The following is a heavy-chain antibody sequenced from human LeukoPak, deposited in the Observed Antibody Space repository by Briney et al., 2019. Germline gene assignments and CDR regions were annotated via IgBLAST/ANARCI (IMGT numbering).Heavy chain of an antibody. V-gene: IGHV4-34*01. CDR1: GGSFSGYY. CDR3: ARQPYYYGLGSYSGSFDY. J-gene: IGHJ4*02. D-gene: IGHD3-10*01. CDR2: INHSGST. Sequence: SETLSLTCAVYGGSFSGYYWSWIRQPPGKGLEWIGEINHSGSTSYNPSLKSRVTISVDTSKNQFSLKLSSVTAADTAVYYCARQPYYYGLGSYSGSFDYWGQGTLVTVSS.